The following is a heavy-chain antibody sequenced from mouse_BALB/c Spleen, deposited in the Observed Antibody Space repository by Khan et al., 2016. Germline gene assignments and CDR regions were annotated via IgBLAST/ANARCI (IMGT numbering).Heavy chain of an antibody. D-gene: IGHD1-2*01. CDR3: TRVTTATGFDY. V-gene: IGHV3-8*02. Sequence: EVELVESGPSLVKPSQTLSLTCSVSGDSITSGYWNWIRKFPGNKLEYMGYISYSGSTYYNPSLKSRISITRDTSKNQYYLQLSSVTTEDTATYYCTRVTTATGFDYWGQGTTLTVPS. CDR2: ISYSGST. J-gene: IGHJ2*01. CDR1: GDSITSGY.